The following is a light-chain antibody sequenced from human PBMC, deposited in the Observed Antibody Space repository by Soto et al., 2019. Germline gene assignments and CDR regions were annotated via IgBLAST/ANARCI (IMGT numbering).Light chain of an antibody. Sequence: EIVLTQSPATLSLSPGERAALSCRASQSVSSFLAWYQQKPGQAPRLLIYDASHRATGIPARFSGSGSGTEFTLTISSLQPDDFATYYCQHYNSYSEAFGQGTRLEIK. CDR3: QHYNSYSEA. CDR1: QSVSSF. CDR2: DAS. J-gene: IGKJ5*01. V-gene: IGKV3-11*01.